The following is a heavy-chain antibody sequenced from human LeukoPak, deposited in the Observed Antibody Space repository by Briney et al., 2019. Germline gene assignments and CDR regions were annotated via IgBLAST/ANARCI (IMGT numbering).Heavy chain of an antibody. CDR2: IYHSGST. J-gene: IGHJ4*02. CDR3: ARDLGHGGDSDY. Sequence: SETLSLTCTVSGYSISSGYYWGWIRQPPGKGLEWIGSIYHSGSTYYNPSLKSRVVISVDTSKNQFSLKLTSVTAADTAVYYCARDLGHGGDSDYWGQGTLVIISS. V-gene: IGHV4-38-2*02. CDR1: GYSISSGYY. D-gene: IGHD4-23*01.